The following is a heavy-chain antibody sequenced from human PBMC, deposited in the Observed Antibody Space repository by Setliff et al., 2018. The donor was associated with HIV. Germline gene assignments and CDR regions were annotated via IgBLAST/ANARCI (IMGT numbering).Heavy chain of an antibody. J-gene: IGHJ4*02. CDR1: GYTFTGYY. Sequence: ASVKVSCKASGYTFTGYYIHWVRQAPGQGLEWMGWINPNNGGTNYAQKFQGRVTMTRDTSISTAYMELSRLRSDDTAVYYCARDCHDSSGYIFFPGLPDYWGQGTLVTVSS. CDR2: INPNNGGT. V-gene: IGHV1-2*02. CDR3: ARDCHDSSGYIFFPGLPDY. D-gene: IGHD3-22*01.